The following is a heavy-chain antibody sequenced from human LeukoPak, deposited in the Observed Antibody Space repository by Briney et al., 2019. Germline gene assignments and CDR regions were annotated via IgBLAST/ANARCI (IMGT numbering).Heavy chain of an antibody. CDR3: AKLPVTTVTIYGGAFDI. CDR1: GFTFSSYS. CDR2: ISSSSSYI. V-gene: IGHV3-21*01. D-gene: IGHD4-17*01. Sequence: GGSLRLSCAASGFTFSSYSMNWVRQAPGKGLEWVSSISSSSSYIYYADSVKGRFTISRDNAKNSLYLQMNSLRAEDTAVYYCAKLPVTTVTIYGGAFDIWGQGTMVTVSS. J-gene: IGHJ3*02.